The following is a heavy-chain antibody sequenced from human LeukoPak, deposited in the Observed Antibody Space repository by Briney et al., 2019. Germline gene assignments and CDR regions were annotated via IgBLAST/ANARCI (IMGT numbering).Heavy chain of an antibody. V-gene: IGHV1-2*02. D-gene: IGHD3-10*01. CDR3: ARWFGEVPGDY. CDR2: ISPNTGDT. Sequence: ASVKVSCKASGYTFTAYYIHWVRQAPGRGLEWMGRISPNTGDTTYAQKFQGRVTMTRDTSITTAYMELSRLRFDDTAVYYCARWFGEVPGDYWGQGTLVTVSS. J-gene: IGHJ4*02. CDR1: GYTFTAYY.